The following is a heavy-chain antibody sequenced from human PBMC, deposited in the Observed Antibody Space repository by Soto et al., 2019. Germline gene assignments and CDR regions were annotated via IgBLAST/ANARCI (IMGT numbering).Heavy chain of an antibody. CDR2: ISGSGDNT. CDR1: GFTFSSYG. Sequence: LRLSCAASGFTFSSYGMSWVRQAPGKGLEWVSGISGSGDNTYYAESVKGRFTISRINSKHTLFLQMNGLRAEDTALYYCAISGTRFTNTYYSDYFEYWGQGALVTVSS. CDR3: AISGTRFTNTYYSDYFEY. V-gene: IGHV3-23*01. D-gene: IGHD1-26*01. J-gene: IGHJ4*02.